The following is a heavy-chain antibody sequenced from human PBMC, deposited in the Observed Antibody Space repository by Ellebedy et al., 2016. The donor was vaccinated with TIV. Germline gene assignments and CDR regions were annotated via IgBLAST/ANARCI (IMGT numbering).Heavy chain of an antibody. CDR3: VRDGDGYNFDY. CDR2: IYIDGSGT. V-gene: IGHV3-74*01. J-gene: IGHJ4*02. CDR1: GFIFSNYW. D-gene: IGHD5-24*01. Sequence: PGGSLRLSCGASGFIFSNYWMHWVRQAPGKGLVWVSRIYIDGSGTDYADSVKGRFTFSRDNTRNTLYLQMNSLRVEDTAVYYCVRDGDGYNFDYWGQGALVTVSS.